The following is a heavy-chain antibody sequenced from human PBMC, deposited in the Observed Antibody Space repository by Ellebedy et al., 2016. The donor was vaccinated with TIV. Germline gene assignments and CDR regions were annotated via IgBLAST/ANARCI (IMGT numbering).Heavy chain of an antibody. J-gene: IGHJ4*02. CDR3: ARVGRRASSGWHDY. D-gene: IGHD6-19*01. CDR2: ITTYNGNT. CDR1: GYMFISYG. Sequence: AASVKVSCKASGYMFISYGISWVRQAPGQGLEWMGRITTYNGNTNYAQKLQGRVTMTTATTTSTVYMELRGLRPDDTALYYCARVGRRASSGWHDYWGRGTLVTVSS. V-gene: IGHV1-18*01.